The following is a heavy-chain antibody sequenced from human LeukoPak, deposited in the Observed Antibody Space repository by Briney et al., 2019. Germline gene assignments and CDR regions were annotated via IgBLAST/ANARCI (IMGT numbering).Heavy chain of an antibody. J-gene: IGHJ4*02. Sequence: GGSLRLSCAASGFTFRSYAMTWVRQAPGKGLDWVSTISDSGGSTYYADSVKGRFTISRDNSKNTLYLQMNSLRAEDMALYYCAKGNYHDSSGYGTYFDYWGQGTLVTVAS. CDR1: GFTFRSYA. V-gene: IGHV3-23*01. CDR3: AKGNYHDSSGYGTYFDY. CDR2: ISDSGGST. D-gene: IGHD3-22*01.